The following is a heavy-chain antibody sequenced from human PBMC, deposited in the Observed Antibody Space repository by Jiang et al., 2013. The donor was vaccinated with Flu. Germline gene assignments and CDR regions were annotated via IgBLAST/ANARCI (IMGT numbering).Heavy chain of an antibody. D-gene: IGHD1-1*01. Sequence: RLSCAASGFTFSGYGMEWVRQAPGKGLEWVAFIRYDGNNEYYADSVKGRFTISRDNSKNTLSLQMNRLRAEDTAIYYCAKDHSLGYTKGYSGMDVWGQGTTVTVSS. J-gene: IGHJ6*02. V-gene: IGHV3-30*02. CDR2: IRYDGNNE. CDR3: AKDHSLGYTKGYSGMDV. CDR1: GFTFSGYG.